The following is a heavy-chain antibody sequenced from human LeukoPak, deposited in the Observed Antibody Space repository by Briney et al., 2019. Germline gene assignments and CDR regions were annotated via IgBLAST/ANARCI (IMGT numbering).Heavy chain of an antibody. CDR2: IYYSGSA. D-gene: IGHD3-22*01. J-gene: IGHJ4*02. CDR1: GFTFRSYS. V-gene: IGHV4-59*04. Sequence: GSLRLSCAASGFTFRSYSMNWVRQPPGKGLEWIGNIYYSGSAYYNPSLKSRVTMSVDTSKNQFSLKLSSVTAADTAVYYCARKPIVNSAWYYFDYWGQGTLVTVSS. CDR3: ARKPIVNSAWYYFDY.